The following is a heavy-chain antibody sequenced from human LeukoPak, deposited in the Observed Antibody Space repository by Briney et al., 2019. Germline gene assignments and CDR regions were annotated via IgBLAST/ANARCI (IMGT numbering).Heavy chain of an antibody. CDR2: ISAYNGNT. CDR1: GYTFTSYG. J-gene: IGHJ5*02. Sequence: GASVKVSCKASGYTFTSYGISWVRQAPGQGLEWMGWISAYNGNTNYARKLQGRVTMTTDTSTSTAFMELRSLRSDDTAVYYCARDGGYYDFWSGYYAYGNWFDPWGQGTLVTVSS. V-gene: IGHV1-18*01. D-gene: IGHD3-3*01. CDR3: ARDGGYYDFWSGYYAYGNWFDP.